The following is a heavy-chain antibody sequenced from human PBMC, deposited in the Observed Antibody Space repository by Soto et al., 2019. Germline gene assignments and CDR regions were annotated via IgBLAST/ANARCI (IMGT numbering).Heavy chain of an antibody. CDR2: ISANGDNT. D-gene: IGHD5-12*01. Sequence: EVQLVESGGGLVQPGESLRLSCSASGFTFNGYPMYWVRQAPGRGLEYVSLISANGDNTHYADSVKGRFSISRDNSKKTLYLQMSSLRAEDTALYYCVKVAGWLQDVDYWGQGTLVTVSS. CDR3: VKVAGWLQDVDY. CDR1: GFTFNGYP. V-gene: IGHV3-64D*08. J-gene: IGHJ4*02.